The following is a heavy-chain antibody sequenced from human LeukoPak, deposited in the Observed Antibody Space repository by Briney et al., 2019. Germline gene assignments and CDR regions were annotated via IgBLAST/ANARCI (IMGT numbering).Heavy chain of an antibody. CDR3: ARDYQIGIAVDYNWFDP. CDR1: GYSFTDYI. Sequence: ASVKVSCKASGYSFTDYILNWVRQAPGQGVEWMGWINTNTGNPTYAQGFIRRFVFSLDTSVSTAYLQISDLKTEDTAVYYCARDYQIGIAVDYNWFDPWGQGTLVTVSS. CDR2: INTNTGNP. V-gene: IGHV7-4-1*02. J-gene: IGHJ5*02. D-gene: IGHD6-19*01.